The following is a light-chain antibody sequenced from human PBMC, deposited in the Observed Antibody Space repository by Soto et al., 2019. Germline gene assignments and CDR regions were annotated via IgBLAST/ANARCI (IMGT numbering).Light chain of an antibody. J-gene: IGKJ1*01. CDR1: QTISSW. Sequence: DIQISQSPSTLCGSIEGRVTITCRASQTISSWLAWYQQKPGKAPKLLIYKASTLKSGVPSRFSGSGSGTEFTLTISSLQPDDFATYYCQHYNSYSEAFGQGTKVDIK. CDR3: QHYNSYSEA. CDR2: KAS. V-gene: IGKV1-5*03.